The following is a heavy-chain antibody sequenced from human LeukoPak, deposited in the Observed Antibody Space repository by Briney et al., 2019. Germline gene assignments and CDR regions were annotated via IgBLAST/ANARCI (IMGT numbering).Heavy chain of an antibody. CDR3: ATSIDSSGYFDFDY. Sequence: GGSLRLSCAASGFTVSSNYMNWVRQAPGKGLEWVSVMYSGGTTYYADSVKGRFTMSRDNSKNTLYLQMNSLRAEDTAVYYCATSIDSSGYFDFDYWGQGTLVTVSS. CDR1: GFTVSSNY. D-gene: IGHD3-22*01. V-gene: IGHV3-66*01. J-gene: IGHJ4*02. CDR2: MYSGGTT.